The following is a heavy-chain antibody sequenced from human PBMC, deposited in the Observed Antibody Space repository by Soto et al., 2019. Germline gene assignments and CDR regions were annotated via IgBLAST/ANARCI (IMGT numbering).Heavy chain of an antibody. CDR2: ISGSGSST. CDR1: GFTFNKNA. V-gene: IGHV3-23*01. D-gene: IGHD7-27*01. CDR3: ARTTGVITVISAFDH. Sequence: LXLSFVSSGFTFNKNALAWVRQAPGKGLEWVSAISGSGSSTYDSDSVKGRFTISRDNSNNTLYHQMNSLRAEDTAIYYCARTTGVITVISAFDHWGQGTQVTVYS. J-gene: IGHJ4*02.